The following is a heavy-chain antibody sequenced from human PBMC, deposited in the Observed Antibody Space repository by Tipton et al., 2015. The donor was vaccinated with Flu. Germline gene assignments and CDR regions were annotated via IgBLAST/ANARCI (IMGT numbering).Heavy chain of an antibody. CDR2: ISSSGSTI. D-gene: IGHD3-22*01. CDR1: GFTFSSYE. CDR3: ARKAPTMIVVVIPNGDYYYGMDV. Sequence: SLRLSCAASGFTFSSYEMNWVRQAPGKGLEWVSYISSSGSTIYYADSVKGRFTISRDNAKNSLYLQMNSLRAEDTAVYYCARKAPTMIVVVIPNGDYYYGMDVWGQGTTVTVSS. V-gene: IGHV3-48*03. J-gene: IGHJ6*02.